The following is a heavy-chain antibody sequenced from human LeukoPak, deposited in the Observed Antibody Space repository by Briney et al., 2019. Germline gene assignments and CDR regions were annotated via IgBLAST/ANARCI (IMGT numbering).Heavy chain of an antibody. V-gene: IGHV3-48*04. J-gene: IGHJ3*02. D-gene: IGHD1-14*01. CDR2: ISGSSSRTT. CDR3: ARGPGGAFDI. CDR1: GFTFSTYS. Sequence: PGGSLRLSCAASGFTFSTYSMNWVRQTPGKGLEWVSHISGSSSRTTYYADSVKGRFTISRDNAKNSLYLQMNSLRAEDTAVYYCARGPGGAFDIWGQGTMVTVSS.